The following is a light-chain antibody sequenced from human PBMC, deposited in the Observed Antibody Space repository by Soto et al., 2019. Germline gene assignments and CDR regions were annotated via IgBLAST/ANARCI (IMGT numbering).Light chain of an antibody. Sequence: QSALTQPRSVSGSPGQSVTISCTGSSSDVGAYDYVSWYQHHPGKAPKLIIYDVNKRPSGVPNRFSGSKSGDTASLTISGLQAEEQADYYFCSLAGSHIFVFGGGTKLTVL. CDR2: DVN. CDR1: SSDVGAYDY. J-gene: IGLJ3*02. CDR3: CSLAGSHIFV. V-gene: IGLV2-11*01.